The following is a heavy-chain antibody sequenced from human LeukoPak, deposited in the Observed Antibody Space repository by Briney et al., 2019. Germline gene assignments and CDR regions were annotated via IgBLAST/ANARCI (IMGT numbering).Heavy chain of an antibody. J-gene: IGHJ4*02. CDR2: ISGSGSRT. D-gene: IGHD5-24*01. CDR3: AKLPRYTYFDS. V-gene: IGHV3-23*01. Sequence: GGSLRLSCAASGFTFTNYAMSWVRQAPGKGLGWVSDISGSGSRTHYADSVKGRFTISRDNSKNTLYLQMNSLTAEDTAIYFCAKLPRYTYFDSWGQGTLVTVSP. CDR1: GFTFTNYA.